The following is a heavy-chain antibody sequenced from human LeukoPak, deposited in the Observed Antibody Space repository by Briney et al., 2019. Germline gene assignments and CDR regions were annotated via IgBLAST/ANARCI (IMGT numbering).Heavy chain of an antibody. D-gene: IGHD6-13*01. V-gene: IGHV3-21*01. J-gene: IGHJ4*02. Sequence: GGSPRLSCAASGFTFSSYSMNWVRQAPGKGLEWVSSISSSSSYIYYADSVKGRFTISRDNAKNSLYLQMNSLRAEDTAVYYCARVSRIAVAGRSDYWGQGTLVTVSS. CDR3: ARVSRIAVAGRSDY. CDR1: GFTFSSYS. CDR2: ISSSSSYI.